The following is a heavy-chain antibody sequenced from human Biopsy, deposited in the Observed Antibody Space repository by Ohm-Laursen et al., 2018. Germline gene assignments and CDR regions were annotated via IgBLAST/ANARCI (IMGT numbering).Heavy chain of an antibody. D-gene: IGHD3-9*01. Sequence: VKISCKVPGGTFSNYGVNWVRQAPGQGLEWLEGNIPILGTGNYAQKFQDRVTVAADTSTSTATMELRSLRSDDTAVYYCATKLTGYFHHWGQGTLVIVSS. CDR3: ATKLTGYFHH. CDR2: NIPILGTG. CDR1: GGTFSNYG. V-gene: IGHV1-69*13. J-gene: IGHJ1*01.